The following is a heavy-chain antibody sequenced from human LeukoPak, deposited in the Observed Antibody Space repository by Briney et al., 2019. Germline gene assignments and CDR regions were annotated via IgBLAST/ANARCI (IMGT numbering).Heavy chain of an antibody. CDR2: ISSSSSTI. CDR1: GFTFSSYS. Sequence: GGSLRLSCAASGFTFSSYSMNWVRQAPGKGLEWVSYISSSSSTIYYADSVKGRFTISRDNSKNTLYLQMNSLRAEDTAVYYCARGSTYYYDSSGYYWHYWGQGTLVTVSS. D-gene: IGHD3-22*01. CDR3: ARGSTYYYDSSGYYWHY. J-gene: IGHJ4*02. V-gene: IGHV3-48*01.